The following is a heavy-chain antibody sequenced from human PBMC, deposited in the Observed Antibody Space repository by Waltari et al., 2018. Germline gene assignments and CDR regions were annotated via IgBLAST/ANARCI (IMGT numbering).Heavy chain of an antibody. V-gene: IGHV6-1*01. Sequence: QVQLQQSGPGLVKPSLTLSLTCAISGDSVSTNSGAWNWIRQSPSRGLEWLGRTYYRSKWFYDYAGSLKGRITINPDTSNNQFSLQLNSVTPEDTALYYCARGRGSYVLDYWGQGTLVTVSS. CDR3: ARGRGSYVLDY. CDR1: GDSVSTNSGA. CDR2: TYYRSKWFY. D-gene: IGHD1-26*01. J-gene: IGHJ4*02.